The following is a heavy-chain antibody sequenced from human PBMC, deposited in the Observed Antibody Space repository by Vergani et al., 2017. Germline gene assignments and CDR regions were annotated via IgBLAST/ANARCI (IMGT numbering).Heavy chain of an antibody. D-gene: IGHD3-22*01. CDR1: GFTFSNAW. V-gene: IGHV3-73*01. CDR2: IKSKANSYAT. J-gene: IGHJ4*02. CDR3: SRLGSYYDSSGYHFNDY. Sequence: EVQLVESGGGLVKPGGSLRLSCAASGFTFSNAWMSWVRQAPGKGLEWVGRIKSKANSYATAYAASVKGRFTISRDDSKNTAYLQMNSLKTEDTAVYYCSRLGSYYDSSGYHFNDYWGQGTLVTVSS.